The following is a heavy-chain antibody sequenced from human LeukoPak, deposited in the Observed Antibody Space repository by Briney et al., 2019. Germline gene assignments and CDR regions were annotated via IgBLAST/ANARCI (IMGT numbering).Heavy chain of an antibody. CDR2: IIPIFATA. Sequence: ASVKVSCKASGGTFSSYAISWVRQAPGQGLEWMGGIIPIFATANYAQKFQGRVTITADKSTGTAYMELSSLRSDDTAVYYCARETGYAYGRAPLDYWGQGTLVTVSS. CDR3: ARETGYAYGRAPLDY. D-gene: IGHD5-18*01. CDR1: GGTFSSYA. V-gene: IGHV1-69*06. J-gene: IGHJ4*02.